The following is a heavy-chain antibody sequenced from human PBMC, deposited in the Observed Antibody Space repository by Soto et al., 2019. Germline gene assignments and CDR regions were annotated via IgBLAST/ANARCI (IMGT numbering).Heavy chain of an antibody. J-gene: IGHJ6*02. V-gene: IGHV1-2*04. CDR3: ARDPGHSGSYYYYGMDV. CDR1: GYTFTGYY. Sequence: ASVKVSCKASGYTFTGYYMHWVRQAPGQGLEWMGWINPNSGGTNYAQKFQGWVTMTRDTSISTAYMELSRLRSDDTAVYYCARDPGHSGSYYYYGMDVWGQGTTVTVSS. D-gene: IGHD1-26*01. CDR2: INPNSGGT.